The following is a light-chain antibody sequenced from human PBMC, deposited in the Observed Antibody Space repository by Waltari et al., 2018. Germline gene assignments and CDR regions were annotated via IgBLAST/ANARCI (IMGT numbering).Light chain of an antibody. CDR3: QHYYSPPWT. J-gene: IGKJ1*01. CDR2: WAS. Sequence: DIVMTQSSDSLAVSVGERATMNCKSSQSVLYSSNNKNYLAWYQQKPGQPPKLLIYWASTRESGVPDRFSGSVSGTDFTLTISGLQAEDVAVYYCQHYYSPPWTFGQGTKVEIK. V-gene: IGKV4-1*01. CDR1: QSVLYSSNNKNY.